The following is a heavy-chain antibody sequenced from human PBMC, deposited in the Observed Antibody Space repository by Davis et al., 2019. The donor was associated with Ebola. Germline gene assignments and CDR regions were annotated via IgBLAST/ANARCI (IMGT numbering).Heavy chain of an antibody. D-gene: IGHD3-3*01. CDR3: ARVGDFWSGYYDY. V-gene: IGHV4-59*01. J-gene: IGHJ4*02. CDR1: GGSISSYY. CDR2: IYYSGST. Sequence: PSETLSLTCTVSGGSISSYYWSWIRQPPGKGLEWIGYIYYSGSTNYNPSLKSRVTISVDMSKNQFSLKLSSVTAADTAVYYCARVGDFWSGYYDYWGQGTLVTVSS.